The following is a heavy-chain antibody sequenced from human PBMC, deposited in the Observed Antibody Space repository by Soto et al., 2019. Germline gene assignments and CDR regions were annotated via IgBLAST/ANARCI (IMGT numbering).Heavy chain of an antibody. V-gene: IGHV3-23*01. CDR1: GFPFSTYA. Sequence: PGGSLRLSCAASGFPFSTYAMNWVRQAPGKGLEWVSAISGGGGSTYYADSVKGRVTISRDNSKNTLYLQMNSLRAEDTAVYYCAKVSLGALTFTDYYYYGLDVWGQGTTVTVSS. D-gene: IGHD1-26*01. CDR2: ISGGGGST. CDR3: AKVSLGALTFTDYYYYGLDV. J-gene: IGHJ6*02.